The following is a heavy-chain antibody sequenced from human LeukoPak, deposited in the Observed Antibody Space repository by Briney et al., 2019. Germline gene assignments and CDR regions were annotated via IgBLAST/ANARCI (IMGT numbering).Heavy chain of an antibody. Sequence: GGSLRLSCAASGFTFSNAWMSWVRQAPGKGLEWGGRIKSKTDGGTTDYAAPVKGRFTISRDDSKNTLYLQMNSLKTEDTAVYYCTTEVAGRLYYFDYWGQGTLVTVSS. CDR1: GFTFSNAW. CDR2: IKSKTDGGTT. J-gene: IGHJ4*02. V-gene: IGHV3-15*01. D-gene: IGHD6-19*01. CDR3: TTEVAGRLYYFDY.